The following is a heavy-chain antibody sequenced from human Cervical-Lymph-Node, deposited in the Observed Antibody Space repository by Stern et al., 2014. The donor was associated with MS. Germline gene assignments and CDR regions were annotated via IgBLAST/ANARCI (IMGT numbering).Heavy chain of an antibody. Sequence: QVQLVQSGAAVKKPGASVTVSCKASGYTFTSYGVSWVRQAPGPGLEWMGCISSYNCNTNYAQKLQGRVTMTTDTSTSTSYMELRSLRSDDTAVYYCARGLLGSENAFDIWGQGTMVTVSS. D-gene: IGHD2-15*01. V-gene: IGHV1-18*01. CDR3: ARGLLGSENAFDI. CDR1: GYTFTSYG. CDR2: ISSYNCNT. J-gene: IGHJ3*02.